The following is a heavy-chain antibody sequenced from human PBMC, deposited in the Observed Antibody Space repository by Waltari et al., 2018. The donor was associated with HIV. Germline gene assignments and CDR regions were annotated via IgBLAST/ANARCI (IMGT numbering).Heavy chain of an antibody. CDR2: IIPIFSTA. Sequence: QVQLVQSGAEVKKPGSSVKVSCKASGGTFSSYAISWVRQAPGQGLEWMGGIIPIFSTANDAQKFQGRGTITADESTSTAYMELSSLRSEDTAVYYCARRRVVISSLDYYYYGMDVWGQGTTVTVSS. D-gene: IGHD3-3*01. J-gene: IGHJ6*02. CDR1: GGTFSSYA. CDR3: ARRRVVISSLDYYYYGMDV. V-gene: IGHV1-69*01.